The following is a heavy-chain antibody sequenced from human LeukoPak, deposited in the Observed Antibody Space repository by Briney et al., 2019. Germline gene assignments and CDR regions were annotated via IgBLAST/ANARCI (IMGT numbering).Heavy chain of an antibody. D-gene: IGHD5-24*01. Sequence: ASVKVSCKASGYTFTNSYIHWVRQAPGQVFEWMGLINPDGGNTNYAQNFQGRVTLTRDTSTSTVYMELSSLRSGDTAIYYCARIRDGYNDAYDLWGQGTVVTVPS. V-gene: IGHV1-46*01. CDR1: GYTFTNSY. CDR2: INPDGGNT. J-gene: IGHJ3*01. CDR3: ARIRDGYNDAYDL.